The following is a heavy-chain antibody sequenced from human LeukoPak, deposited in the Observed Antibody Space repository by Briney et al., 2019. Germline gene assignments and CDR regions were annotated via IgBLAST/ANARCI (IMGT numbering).Heavy chain of an antibody. V-gene: IGHV1-18*01. CDR3: AREKSIDYGDYSDYFDY. D-gene: IGHD4-17*01. CDR2: ISAYNGNT. CDR1: GYTFTSYG. J-gene: IGHJ4*02. Sequence: ASVKVSCKASGYTFTSYGISWVRQAPGQGLEWMGWISAYNGNTNYAQKLQGRVTMTTDTSTSTAYMELRSLRSDDTAVYYCAREKSIDYGDYSDYFDYWGQGTLVTVSS.